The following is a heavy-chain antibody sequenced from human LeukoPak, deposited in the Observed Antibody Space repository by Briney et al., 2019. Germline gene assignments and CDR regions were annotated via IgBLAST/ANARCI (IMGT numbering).Heavy chain of an antibody. Sequence: GGSLRLSCAASGFTFTDYWMHWVRQVAGKGLVWVSRINGDLTNTTYADSVKGRFTISRDNAKNSLYLQMNSLRAEDTAVYYCARHDYGDYGYFDYWGQGTLVTVSS. V-gene: IGHV3-74*03. CDR3: ARHDYGDYGYFDY. D-gene: IGHD4-17*01. CDR2: INGDLTNT. J-gene: IGHJ4*02. CDR1: GFTFTDYW.